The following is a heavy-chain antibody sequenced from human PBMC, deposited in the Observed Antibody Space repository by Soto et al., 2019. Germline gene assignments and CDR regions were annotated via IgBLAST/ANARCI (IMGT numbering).Heavy chain of an antibody. Sequence: QVQLVESGGGVVQPGRPLRLSCAASGFTFSIYSMHWVRQAPGKGLEWVTAIWSDGNNKYYADSVKGRFTISRDNSKNTLYLQMGSLRAEDTAVSHCVSDFGHYKFDHWGQGTLVTVSS. J-gene: IGHJ4*02. CDR3: VSDFGHYKFDH. D-gene: IGHD4-17*01. V-gene: IGHV3-33*01. CDR1: GFTFSIYS. CDR2: IWSDGNNK.